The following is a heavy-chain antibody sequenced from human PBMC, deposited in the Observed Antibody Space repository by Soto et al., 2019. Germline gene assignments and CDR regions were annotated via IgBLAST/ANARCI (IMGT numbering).Heavy chain of an antibody. CDR3: ARGGGIVVVTAAYNP. V-gene: IGHV1-46*03. CDR1: GYTFTSYY. D-gene: IGHD2-21*02. CDR2: INPSGGYT. J-gene: IGHJ5*02. Sequence: ASVKVSCKASGYTFTSYYTNWVRQAPGQGLEWLGIINPSGGYTTYAQRFLGRVTMTSDTSTSTVHMELGSLTSEDTAVYYCARGGGIVVVTAAYNPCGQGTLVNLSS.